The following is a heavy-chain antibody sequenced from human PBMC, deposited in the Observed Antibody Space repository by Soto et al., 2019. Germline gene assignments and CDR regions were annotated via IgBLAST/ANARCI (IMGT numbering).Heavy chain of an antibody. D-gene: IGHD3-10*01. V-gene: IGHV3-30-3*01. CDR2: ILSDGSKQ. CDR3: AKGTMVRGVSYFDY. CDR1: RFTFSYYA. Sequence: GGSLRLSCAASRFTFSYYAMHWIRQAPGKGLEWMAVILSDGSKQYYAESVKGRFTISRDNSKSTLYLQMNSLRAEDTAVYYCAKGTMVRGVSYFDYWGQGTLVTVSS. J-gene: IGHJ4*02.